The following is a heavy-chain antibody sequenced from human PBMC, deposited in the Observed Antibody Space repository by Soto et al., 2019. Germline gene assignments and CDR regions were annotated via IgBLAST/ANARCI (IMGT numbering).Heavy chain of an antibody. CDR3: ARDSFHCSRASCQSIFYYYGMDV. Sequence: QVQLVESGGGVVQPGRSLRLSCAASGFTFSSYAMHWVRQAPGKGLEWVAVISYEGSNKYHADSVKGRFIISRDNTKNPLNLQMNSLRAEDTAVYYCARDSFHCSRASCQSIFYYYGMDVWGQGTAVTVSS. D-gene: IGHD2-2*01. CDR2: ISYEGSNK. CDR1: GFTFSSYA. V-gene: IGHV3-30-3*01. J-gene: IGHJ6*02.